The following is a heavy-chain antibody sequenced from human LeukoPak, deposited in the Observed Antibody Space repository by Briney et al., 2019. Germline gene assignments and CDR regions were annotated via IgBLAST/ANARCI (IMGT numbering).Heavy chain of an antibody. CDR1: GGSISSYY. D-gene: IGHD5-18*01. V-gene: IGHV4-59*01. J-gene: IGHJ4*02. CDR2: IYYSGST. CDR3: AREDEQLWKFDY. Sequence: SETLSLTCTVSGGSISSYYWTWIRQPPGKGLEWIGYIYYSGSTNYNPSLKSRVTISVDTSKNQFSLKLTSVTADDTAVYYCAREDEQLWKFDYWGQGTLVTVSS.